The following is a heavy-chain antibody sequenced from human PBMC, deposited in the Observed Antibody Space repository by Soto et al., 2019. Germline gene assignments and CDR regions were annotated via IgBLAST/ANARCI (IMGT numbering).Heavy chain of an antibody. Sequence: SVKVSCKASGGTFSSYAISWVRQAPGQGLEWMGGIIPIFGTANYAQKFQGRVTITADESTSTAYMELSSLRSEDTAVYYCARLGVDTAIVPDEYWGQGXLVTVS. D-gene: IGHD5-18*01. V-gene: IGHV1-69*13. CDR1: GGTFSSYA. CDR3: ARLGVDTAIVPDEY. CDR2: IIPIFGTA. J-gene: IGHJ4*02.